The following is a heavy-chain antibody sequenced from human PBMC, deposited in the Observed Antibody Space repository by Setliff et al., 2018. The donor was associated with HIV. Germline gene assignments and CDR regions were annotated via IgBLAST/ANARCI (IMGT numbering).Heavy chain of an antibody. J-gene: IGHJ4*02. CDR3: ATLARFAPDY. CDR2: ISIGSGGAI. V-gene: IGHV3-21*01. CDR1: GFTFRNYK. Sequence: GGSLRLSCAASGFTFRNYKFNWVRQAPGRGLEWVSSISIGSGGAIDYADSVQGRFTISRDNSKNTVYLQMSTLRAEDTAIYSCATLARFAPDYWSQGTQVTVSS.